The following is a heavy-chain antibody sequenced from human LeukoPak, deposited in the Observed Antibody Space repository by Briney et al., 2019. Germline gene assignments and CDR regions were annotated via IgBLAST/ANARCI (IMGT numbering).Heavy chain of an antibody. J-gene: IGHJ4*02. CDR2: INHSGST. CDR1: GGSISSGGYS. D-gene: IGHD5-18*01. V-gene: IGHV4-30-2*01. CDR3: ADRGYSYRRYFDY. Sequence: PSETLSLTCAVSGGSISSGGYSWSWIRQPPGKGLEWIGEINHSGSTNYNPSLKSRVTISVDTSKNQFSLKLSSVTAADTAVYYCADRGYSYRRYFDYWGQGTLVTVSS.